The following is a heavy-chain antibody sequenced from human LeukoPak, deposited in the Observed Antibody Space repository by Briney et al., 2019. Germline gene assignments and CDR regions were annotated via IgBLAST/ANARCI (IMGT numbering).Heavy chain of an antibody. CDR3: ARFGGLTGQDY. Sequence: SETLSLTCAVYGGSFSGYYWSWIRQPPGKGLEWIGEINHSGSTNYNPSLKSRVTISVDTSKNQFSLKLSSVTAADTAVYYCARFGGLTGQDYWGQGTLVTVFS. CDR2: INHSGST. CDR1: GGSFSGYY. D-gene: IGHD3-9*01. V-gene: IGHV4-34*01. J-gene: IGHJ4*02.